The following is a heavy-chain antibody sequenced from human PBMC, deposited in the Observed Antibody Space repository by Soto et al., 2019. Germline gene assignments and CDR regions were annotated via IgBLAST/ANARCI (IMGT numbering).Heavy chain of an antibody. Sequence: ASVKVSCKASGYTFTSYAMHWVRQAPGQRLEWMGWINAGNGNTKCSQKFQGRVTITRDTSASTAYMELSSLRSEDTAVYYCARTTPIAVAEDDYWGQGTLVTVSS. V-gene: IGHV1-3*01. D-gene: IGHD6-19*01. CDR2: INAGNGNT. CDR3: ARTTPIAVAEDDY. J-gene: IGHJ4*02. CDR1: GYTFTSYA.